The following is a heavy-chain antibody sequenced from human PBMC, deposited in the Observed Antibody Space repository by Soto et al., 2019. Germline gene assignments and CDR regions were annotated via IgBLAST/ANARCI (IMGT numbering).Heavy chain of an antibody. CDR2: IYLDDDK. D-gene: IGHD3-9*01. J-gene: IGHJ5*02. CDR1: GLSLSTIGVG. Sequence: SGPTLVNPPQTLTLTCTFSGLSLSTIGVGVGWIRQPPGKAIEWLALIYLDDDKRYSPSLKRRLTITMDTSKNQVVLTMTNMVPVDTATYFCVHVLLRYFDWLLWPNWFDPWGQGTLVTVS. V-gene: IGHV2-5*02. CDR3: VHVLLRYFDWLLWPNWFDP.